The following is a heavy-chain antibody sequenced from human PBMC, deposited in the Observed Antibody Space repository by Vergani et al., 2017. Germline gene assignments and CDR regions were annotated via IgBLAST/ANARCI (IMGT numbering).Heavy chain of an antibody. Sequence: QVQLVQSGAEVKKPGASVKVSCKASGYTFTSYYMHWVRQAPGQGLEWMGIINPSGGSTSYAQKFQGRVTMTRDTSTSTVYMELSSLRSEDTAVYYCARSLAAAGHYYYYYGMDGWGEGTTVTVSS. CDR3: ARSLAAAGHYYYYYGMDG. J-gene: IGHJ6*04. CDR1: GYTFTSYY. D-gene: IGHD6-13*01. V-gene: IGHV1-46*03. CDR2: INPSGGST.